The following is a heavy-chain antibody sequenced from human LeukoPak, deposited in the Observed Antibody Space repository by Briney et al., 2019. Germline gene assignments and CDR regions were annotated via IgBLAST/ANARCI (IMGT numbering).Heavy chain of an antibody. CDR3: AKDTQWHCSGSSCDAWHS. CDR2: ISANGLKS. Sequence: GGSLRLSCAASGFTFSSYAMSWVRQAPGKGLEWVSTISANGLKSYYADSVKGRFTFSRDNSKKTLSLQMNSLTAEDAAVYYCAKDTQWHCSGSSCDAWHSWGQGTLVTVSS. CDR1: GFTFSSYA. V-gene: IGHV3-23*01. D-gene: IGHD2-15*01. J-gene: IGHJ4*02.